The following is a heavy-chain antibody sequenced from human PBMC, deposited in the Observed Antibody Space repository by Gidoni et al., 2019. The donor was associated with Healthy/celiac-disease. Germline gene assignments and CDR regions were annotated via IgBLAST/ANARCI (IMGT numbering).Heavy chain of an antibody. D-gene: IGHD2-2*01. CDR3: ARGEKYQLLLRDY. J-gene: IGHJ4*02. CDR1: GFTFSSYA. V-gene: IGHV3-30*04. Sequence: VQLLESGGGVVQPGRSLRLSCAASGFTFSSYAMHWVRQAPGKGLEWVAVISYDGSNKYYADTVKGRFNISRDNSKNTLYLQMNSLRAEDTAVYDCARGEKYQLLLRDYWGQGTLVTVSA. CDR2: ISYDGSNK.